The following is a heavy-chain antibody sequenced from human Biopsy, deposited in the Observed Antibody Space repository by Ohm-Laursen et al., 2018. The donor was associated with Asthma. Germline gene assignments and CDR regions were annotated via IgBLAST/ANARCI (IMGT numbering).Heavy chain of an antibody. J-gene: IGHJ5*02. V-gene: IGHV3-33*01. D-gene: IGHD5-12*01. Sequence: SLRLSCSASGFTFRHYALHWVRQAPGKGLEWVAFILSDGGEPSYADSVKGRFSISRDNSKSTVYLQMNSLRAGDTAVYYCASESYLRGFGHTLDLWGQGTQVTLS. CDR2: ILSDGGEP. CDR1: GFTFRHYA. CDR3: ASESYLRGFGHTLDL.